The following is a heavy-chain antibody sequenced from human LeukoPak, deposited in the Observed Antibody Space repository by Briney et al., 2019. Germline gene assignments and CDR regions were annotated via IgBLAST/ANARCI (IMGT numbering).Heavy chain of an antibody. J-gene: IGHJ5*02. CDR1: GYTFTGYY. Sequence: ASVKVSCKASGYTFTGYYMHWVRQAPGQGLEWMGWISPNSGGTNYAQKFQGRVTMTRDTSISTAYMELSRLRSDDTAVYYCARDETDYGGPDPQYNWFDPWGQGTLVTVSS. V-gene: IGHV1-2*02. CDR2: ISPNSGGT. D-gene: IGHD4-23*01. CDR3: ARDETDYGGPDPQYNWFDP.